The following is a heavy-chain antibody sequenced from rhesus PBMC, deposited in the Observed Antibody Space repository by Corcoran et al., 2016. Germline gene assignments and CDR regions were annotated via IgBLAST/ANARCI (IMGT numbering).Heavy chain of an antibody. CDR1: AGPFSSYW. J-gene: IGHJ4*01. Sequence: QVQLQESGPGLVKPSENLSLTCAVCAGPFSSYWCTCIRQPPGKGLAGIAEINGNSGSTNYNPSLKRRGTISTDPSKNQFSLKLSSVTAADTAVYYCARGIGGYWGQGVLITVSA. CDR2: INGNSGST. V-gene: IGHV4-80*01. D-gene: IGHD3-34*01. CDR3: ARGIGGY.